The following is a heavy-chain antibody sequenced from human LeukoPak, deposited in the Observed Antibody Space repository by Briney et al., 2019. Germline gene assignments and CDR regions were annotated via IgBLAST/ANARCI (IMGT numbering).Heavy chain of an antibody. J-gene: IGHJ5*02. CDR2: ISGDGGST. CDR1: GFTFSNHD. CDR3: AKEGVASGP. Sequence: GGSLRLSCAASGFTFSNHDMSWVRQAPGKGLEWVAGISGDGGSTHDADSVKGRFTISRDNSKNTLFLQMNSLRAEDTAVYYCAKEGVASGPWGQGTLVTVSS. D-gene: IGHD2-8*02. V-gene: IGHV3-23*01.